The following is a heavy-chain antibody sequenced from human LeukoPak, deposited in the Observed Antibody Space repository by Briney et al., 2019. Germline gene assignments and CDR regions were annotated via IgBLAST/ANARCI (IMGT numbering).Heavy chain of an antibody. Sequence: SVKVSCKASGGTFSSYTISWVRQAPGQGLEWMGRFIPILGIANYAQKFQGRVTITADKSTSTAYMELSSLRSEDTAVYYCATTTVVTLDYWGQGTLVTVSS. CDR1: GGTFSSYT. J-gene: IGHJ4*02. CDR3: ATTTVVTLDY. V-gene: IGHV1-69*02. CDR2: FIPILGIA. D-gene: IGHD4-23*01.